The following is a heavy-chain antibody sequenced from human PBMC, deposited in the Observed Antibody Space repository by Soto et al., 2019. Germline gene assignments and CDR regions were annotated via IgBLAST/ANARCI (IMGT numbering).Heavy chain of an antibody. CDR3: ARSSGWLVRWFDP. CDR1: GDSISSYY. D-gene: IGHD6-19*01. J-gene: IGHJ5*02. CDR2: IFYSGST. V-gene: IGHV4-59*01. Sequence: PSETLSLTCIVSGDSISSYYWSWIRQPPGKGLEWIGYIFYSGSTNYNPSLKSRVTISVDTSKNQFSLKLSSVTAADTAVYYCARSSGWLVRWFDPWGQGSLVTVPQ.